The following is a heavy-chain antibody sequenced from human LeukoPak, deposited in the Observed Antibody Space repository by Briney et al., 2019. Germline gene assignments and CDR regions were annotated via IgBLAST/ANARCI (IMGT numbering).Heavy chain of an antibody. D-gene: IGHD3-22*01. CDR3: TTAGFDSSGYWLN. CDR2: IKSKTDGGTT. Sequence: KPGGSLRLSCAASGFTFSNAWMSWVRQAPGKGLEWVGRIKSKTDGGTTDYAAPVKGRFTISRDDSKNTLYLQMNSLKTEDTAVYYCTTAGFDSSGYWLNWGQGTLVTVSS. J-gene: IGHJ4*02. CDR1: GFTFSNAW. V-gene: IGHV3-15*01.